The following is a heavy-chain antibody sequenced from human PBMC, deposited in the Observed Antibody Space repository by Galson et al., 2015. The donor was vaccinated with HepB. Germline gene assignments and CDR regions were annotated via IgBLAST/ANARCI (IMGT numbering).Heavy chain of an antibody. D-gene: IGHD3-10*01. CDR3: ARDLHYYGSGSWYFDY. J-gene: IGHJ4*02. CDR2: ISAYNGNT. Sequence: SVKVSCKASGYTFTSYGISWVRQAPGQGLEWMGWISAYNGNTNYAQKLQGRVTMTTDTSTSTAYMELRSLRSDDTAVYYCARDLHYYGSGSWYFDYWGQGTLVTVSS. CDR1: GYTFTSYG. V-gene: IGHV1-18*01.